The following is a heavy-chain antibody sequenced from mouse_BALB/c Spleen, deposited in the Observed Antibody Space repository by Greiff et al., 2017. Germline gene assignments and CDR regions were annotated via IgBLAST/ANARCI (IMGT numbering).Heavy chain of an antibody. CDR1: GFSLTSYG. J-gene: IGHJ4*01. Sequence: QVQLKESGPGLVQPSQSLSITCTVSGFSLTSYGVHWVRQSPGKGLEWLGVIWSGGSTDYNAAFISRLSISKDNSKSQVFFKMNSLQANDTAIYYCARKGNYYGSSCAMDYWGQGTSVTVSS. CDR3: ARKGNYYGSSCAMDY. CDR2: IWSGGST. D-gene: IGHD1-1*01. V-gene: IGHV2-2*02.